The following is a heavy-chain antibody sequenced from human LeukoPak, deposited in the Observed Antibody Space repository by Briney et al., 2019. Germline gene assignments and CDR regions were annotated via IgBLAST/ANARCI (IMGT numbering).Heavy chain of an antibody. Sequence: SETLSLTCTVSGGSISSSSYYWSWIRQPPGKGLEWIGYIYYSGSTNYNPSLKSRVTISVDTSKNQFSLKLSSVTAADTAVYYRARHHSSSLVAFDIWGQGTMVTVSS. V-gene: IGHV4-61*05. CDR2: IYYSGST. CDR1: GGSISSSSYY. J-gene: IGHJ3*02. D-gene: IGHD6-6*01. CDR3: ARHHSSSLVAFDI.